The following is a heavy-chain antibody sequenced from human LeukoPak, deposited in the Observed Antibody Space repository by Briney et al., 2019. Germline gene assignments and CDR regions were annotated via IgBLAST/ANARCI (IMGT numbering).Heavy chain of an antibody. V-gene: IGHV1-69*13. J-gene: IGHJ4*02. Sequence: SVKVSCKASGGTFSSYAISWVRQAPGQGLEWMGGIIPIFGTANYAQKLQGRVTITADESTSTAYMELSSLRSEDTAVYYCARSRSRRDGYNFISSRFDYWGQGTLVTVSS. D-gene: IGHD5-24*01. CDR2: IIPIFGTA. CDR1: GGTFSSYA. CDR3: ARSRSRRDGYNFISSRFDY.